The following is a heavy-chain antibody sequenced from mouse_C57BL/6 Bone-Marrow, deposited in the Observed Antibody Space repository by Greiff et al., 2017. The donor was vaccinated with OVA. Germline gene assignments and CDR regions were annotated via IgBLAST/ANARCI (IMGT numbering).Heavy chain of an antibody. Sequence: EVQLQESEGGLVQPGSSMKLSCTASGFTFSDYYMAWVRQVPEKGLEWVANINYDGSSTYYLDSLKSRFIISRDNAKNILYLQMSSLKSEDTATYYCARERDYYGSSYVFDYWGQGTTLTVSS. V-gene: IGHV5-16*01. CDR1: GFTFSDYY. D-gene: IGHD1-1*01. CDR2: INYDGSST. CDR3: ARERDYYGSSYVFDY. J-gene: IGHJ2*01.